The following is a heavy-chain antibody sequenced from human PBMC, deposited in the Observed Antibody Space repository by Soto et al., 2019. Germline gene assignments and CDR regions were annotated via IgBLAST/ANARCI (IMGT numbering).Heavy chain of an antibody. CDR1: GGSISSHY. V-gene: IGHV4-59*11. Sequence: SETLSLTCVVSGGSISSHYWSWIRQPPGSGLEWIGYVHYSGSTQYSPSLKGRVTMSVDTSKNQFSLNLSSVTAADTAFYFCARRDYSTSSLGPFDYWGQGILVTAPQ. CDR3: ARRDYSTSSLGPFDY. CDR2: VHYSGST. J-gene: IGHJ4*02. D-gene: IGHD6-6*01.